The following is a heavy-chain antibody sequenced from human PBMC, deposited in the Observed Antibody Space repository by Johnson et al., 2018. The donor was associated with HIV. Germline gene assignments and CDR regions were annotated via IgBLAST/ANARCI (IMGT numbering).Heavy chain of an antibody. V-gene: IGHV3-30-3*01. Sequence: VQLVESGGGVVQPGRSLRLSCAASGFTFSSYAMHWVRQAPGKGLEWVAVISYDGSNKYYADSVKGRFTISRYNSKNTLYLQMNSLRAEDPAGYYCASLYSGYDNDAFDIWGQGTMVTVSS. J-gene: IGHJ3*02. CDR3: ASLYSGYDNDAFDI. CDR2: ISYDGSNK. CDR1: GFTFSSYA. D-gene: IGHD5-12*01.